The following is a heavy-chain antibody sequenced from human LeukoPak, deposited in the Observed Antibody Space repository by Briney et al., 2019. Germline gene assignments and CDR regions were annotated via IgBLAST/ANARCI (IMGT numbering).Heavy chain of an antibody. CDR1: GYTFTEYY. J-gene: IGHJ5*02. V-gene: IGHV1-2*02. Sequence: ASVKASCKAFGYTFTEYYFHWLRQAPGQGHEWMGWINPENGGTKYAQNFLGRVTMTRDTSINTVYMELSGLRSDDTAVYDCVRDIAPSGSWWFDPWGQGTLVTVSS. CDR3: VRDIAPSGSWWFDP. D-gene: IGHD6-13*01. CDR2: INPENGGT.